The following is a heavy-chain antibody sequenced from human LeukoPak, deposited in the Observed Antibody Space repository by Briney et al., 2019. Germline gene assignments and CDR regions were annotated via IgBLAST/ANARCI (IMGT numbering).Heavy chain of an antibody. D-gene: IGHD3-10*01. V-gene: IGHV3-48*03. CDR1: GFTFSSYE. CDR2: MSSSGSTI. Sequence: PGGSLRLSCAASGFTFSSYEVNWVRQAPGKGLEWVSYMSSSGSTIYYADSVKGRFTISRDNAKNSLYLQMNSLRAEDTALYYCAKGRYGSRSYVDYWGQGTLITVSS. J-gene: IGHJ4*02. CDR3: AKGRYGSRSYVDY.